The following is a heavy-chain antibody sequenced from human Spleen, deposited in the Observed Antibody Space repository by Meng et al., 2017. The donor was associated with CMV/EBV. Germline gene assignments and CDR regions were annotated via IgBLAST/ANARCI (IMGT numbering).Heavy chain of an antibody. D-gene: IGHD3-22*01. CDR2: ISSSSSFI. V-gene: IGHV3-21*06. J-gene: IGHJ6*02. CDR3: ARDNDYYDDNGYYSYGMDV. Sequence: GESLKISCAASGFTFSVYSMHWVRQAPGKGLEWVSSISSSSSFIYYADSVKGRFTVSRDNAKNSLFLQMNSLRAEDTAVYYCARDNDYYDDNGYYSYGMDVWGPGTMVTVSS. CDR1: GFTFSVYS.